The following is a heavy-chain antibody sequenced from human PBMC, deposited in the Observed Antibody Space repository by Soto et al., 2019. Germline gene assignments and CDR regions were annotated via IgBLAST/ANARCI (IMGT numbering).Heavy chain of an antibody. CDR1: GGSISSYY. CDR3: ARDYYSSSWTTIVYGMDV. J-gene: IGHJ6*02. Sequence: PSETLSLTCTVSGGSISSYYWSWIRQPPGKGLEWIGYIYYSGSTNYNPSLKSRVTISVDTSKNQFSLKLSSVTAADTAVDYCARDYYSSSWTTIVYGMDVWGQGTTVTVS. CDR2: IYYSGST. D-gene: IGHD6-13*01. V-gene: IGHV4-59*01.